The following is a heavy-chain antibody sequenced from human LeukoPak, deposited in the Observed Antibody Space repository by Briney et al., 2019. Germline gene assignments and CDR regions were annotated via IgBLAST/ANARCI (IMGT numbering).Heavy chain of an antibody. CDR2: IYYSGST. V-gene: IGHV4-39*01. D-gene: IGHD1-26*01. Sequence: SETLSLTCTVSSGSVSSSGYYWGWIRQPPGKGLEWIASIYYSGSTYYNPSLKSRVTISVDTSKNQLSLKLSSLTAADTAVYYCARHEYSGSYYGLSWFDPWGQGTLVTVSS. CDR3: ARHEYSGSYYGLSWFDP. J-gene: IGHJ5*02. CDR1: SGSVSSSGYY.